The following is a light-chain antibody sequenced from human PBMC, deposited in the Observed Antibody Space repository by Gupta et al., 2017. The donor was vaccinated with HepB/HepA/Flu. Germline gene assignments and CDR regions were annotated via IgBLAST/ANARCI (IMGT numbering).Light chain of an antibody. CDR2: LGS. J-gene: IGKJ5*01. CDR3: RQALQTPLA. CDR1: QSLLHSNGYKY. V-gene: IGKV2-28*01. Sequence: DIVMTQSPLSLPVTPGEPASISCRSSQSLLHSNGYKYLDWYLQKPGQSPQLLIYLGSNRASGVPDRFSGSGSGTDFTLKISRVEAEDVGIYYCRQALQTPLAFGQGTLLEIK.